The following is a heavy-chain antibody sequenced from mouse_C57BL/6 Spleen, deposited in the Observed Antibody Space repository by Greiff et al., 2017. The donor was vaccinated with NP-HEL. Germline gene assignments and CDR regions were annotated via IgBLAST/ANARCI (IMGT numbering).Heavy chain of an antibody. CDR2: IYPGDGDT. J-gene: IGHJ2*01. V-gene: IGHV1-80*01. Sequence: QVQLKQSGAELVKPGASVKISCKASGYAFSSYWMNWVKQRPGKGLEWIGQIYPGDGDTNYNGKFKGKATLTADKSSSTAYMQLSSLTSEDSAVYFCAPGDGNWDFDYWGQGTTLTVSS. CDR1: GYAFSSYW. CDR3: APGDGNWDFDY. D-gene: IGHD2-1*01.